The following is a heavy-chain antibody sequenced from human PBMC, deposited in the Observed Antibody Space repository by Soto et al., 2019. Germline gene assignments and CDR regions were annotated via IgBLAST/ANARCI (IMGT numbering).Heavy chain of an antibody. D-gene: IGHD3-10*01. J-gene: IGHJ4*02. V-gene: IGHV3-33*01. Sequence: GGSLRLSCAASGFSFSSYGMHLSLQAPGKGLEWVAVIWYDGSNKYYADSVKGRFTISRDNSKNTLYLQMNSLRAEDTAVYYCARFRWRYGAGRPAARGASAYLSKGTLVTVS. CDR3: ARFRWRYGAGRPAARGASAY. CDR1: GFSFSSYG. CDR2: IWYDGSNK.